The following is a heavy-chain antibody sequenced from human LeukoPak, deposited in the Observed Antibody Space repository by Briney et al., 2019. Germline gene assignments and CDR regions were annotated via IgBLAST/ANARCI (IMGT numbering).Heavy chain of an antibody. CDR3: ARGGSIAAAGAFDF. CDR1: GFTFSSYS. V-gene: IGHV3-64*01. CDR2: ISSNGGST. Sequence: PGGSLRLSCAASGFTFSSYSMDWVRLAPGKGLEYVSSISSNGGSTYYANSVKGRFTISRDNSKNPLYLQLDILRAQDTLVYHCARGGSIAAAGAFDFWGQGTLVTVSS. J-gene: IGHJ4*03. D-gene: IGHD6-13*01.